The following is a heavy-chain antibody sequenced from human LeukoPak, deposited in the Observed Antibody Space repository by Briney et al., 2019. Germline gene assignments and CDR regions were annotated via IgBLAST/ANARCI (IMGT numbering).Heavy chain of an antibody. D-gene: IGHD2-2*02. J-gene: IGHJ4*02. CDR1: GGSISSGDYY. V-gene: IGHV4-30-4*08. CDR3: ARAEAAIRIDY. Sequence: SQTLSLTCTVSGGSISSGDYYWSWIRQPPGKGLEWIGYIHYSGSTYYNPSLKSRVTISVDTSKNQFSLKLSSVTAADTAVYYCARAEAAIRIDYWGQGTLVTVSS. CDR2: IHYSGST.